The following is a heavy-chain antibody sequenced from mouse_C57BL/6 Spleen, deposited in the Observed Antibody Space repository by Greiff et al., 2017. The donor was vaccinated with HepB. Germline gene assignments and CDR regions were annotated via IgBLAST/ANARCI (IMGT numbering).Heavy chain of an antibody. Sequence: EVQLQQSGPGMVKPSQSLSLTCTVTGYSITSGYDWHWIRHFPGNKLEWMGYISYSGSTNYNPSLKSRISITNDTSKNHFFLKLNSVTTEDTATYYCARDYYGGGFDYWGQGTTLTVSS. CDR3: ARDYYGGGFDY. CDR1: GYSITSGYD. CDR2: ISYSGST. J-gene: IGHJ2*01. D-gene: IGHD2-1*01. V-gene: IGHV3-1*01.